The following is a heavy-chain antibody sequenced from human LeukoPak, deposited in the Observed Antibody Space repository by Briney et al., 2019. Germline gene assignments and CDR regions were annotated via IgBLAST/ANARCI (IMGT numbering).Heavy chain of an antibody. CDR3: TKVRSGSSSWALRVFDY. J-gene: IGHJ4*02. CDR2: ISPAGGTT. CDR1: GLTFSSEA. V-gene: IGHV3-23*01. D-gene: IGHD6-13*01. Sequence: GGSLRLSCAVSGLTFSSEAMGWVRQLPGGGLEWVSTISPAGGTTYYAESMKGRFTISRDNSKSTLYLQMNSLRVEDTAVYYCTKVRSGSSSWALRVFDYWGQGALVTVSS.